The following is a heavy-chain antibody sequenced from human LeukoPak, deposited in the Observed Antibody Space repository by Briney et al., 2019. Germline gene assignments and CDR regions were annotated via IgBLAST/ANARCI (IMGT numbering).Heavy chain of an antibody. Sequence: SETLSLTCTVSGGTISSYYWNWIRQPPGKGLEWIGYVHYSGSTKYNPSLKSRVNISVDTSKHQFSLKLSSVTAADTAVYYCARWYSSGWAFDYWGQGTLVTVSS. V-gene: IGHV4-59*08. J-gene: IGHJ4*02. D-gene: IGHD6-19*01. CDR2: VHYSGST. CDR1: GGTISSYY. CDR3: ARWYSSGWAFDY.